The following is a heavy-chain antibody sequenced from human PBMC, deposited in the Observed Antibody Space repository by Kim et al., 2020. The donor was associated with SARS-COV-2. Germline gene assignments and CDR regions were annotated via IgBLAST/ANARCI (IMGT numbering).Heavy chain of an antibody. Sequence: SVKVSCKASGGTFSSYAISWVRQAPGQGLEWMGGIIPIFGTANYAQKFQGRVTITADESTSTAYMELSSLRSEDTAVYYCASNGPKVVTTGLSLGYGMDVWGQGTTVTVSS. D-gene: IGHD1-1*01. CDR2: IIPIFGTA. J-gene: IGHJ6*02. CDR1: GGTFSSYA. CDR3: ASNGPKVVTTGLSLGYGMDV. V-gene: IGHV1-69*13.